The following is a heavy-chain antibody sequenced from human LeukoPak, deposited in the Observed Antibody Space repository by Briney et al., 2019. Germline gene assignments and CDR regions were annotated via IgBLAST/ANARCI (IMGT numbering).Heavy chain of an antibody. CDR1: GFTFSTYT. Sequence: GGSLRLSCVVSGFTFSTYTMNWVRQAPGKGLEWVSSISSGSRDIYYADSLKGRFTISRDNAKNSLYLQMNSLRAEDTAVYSCAKDLDTSPYHYYGMDVWGQGTTVTVSS. D-gene: IGHD3-16*01. CDR2: ISSGSRDI. V-gene: IGHV3-21*01. CDR3: AKDLDTSPYHYYGMDV. J-gene: IGHJ6*02.